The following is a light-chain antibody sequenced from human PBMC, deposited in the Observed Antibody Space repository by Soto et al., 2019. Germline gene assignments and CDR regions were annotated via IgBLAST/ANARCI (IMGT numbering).Light chain of an antibody. J-gene: IGKJ2*01. V-gene: IGKV3-15*01. CDR3: QSYNDWPFA. CDR2: GAS. CDR1: QSVSSN. Sequence: EIVMTQSPATLSVSPGERATLSCRASQSVSSNLAWYQQKPGQAPRLLIYGASTRATGIPARFSGSGSGTEFTLTISSLQSEDSAFYFCQSYNDWPFASGLGTRLEI.